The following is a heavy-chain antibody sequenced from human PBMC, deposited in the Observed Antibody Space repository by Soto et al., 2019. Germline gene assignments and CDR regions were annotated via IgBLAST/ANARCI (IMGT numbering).Heavy chain of an antibody. CDR3: TRDSHKGY. CDR2: VYSGGSA. CDR1: GFSVSSNY. Sequence: EVQLVESGGGLVQPGGSLRLSCAASGFSVSSNYMSWVRQAPGKGLEWVSVVYSGGSAYYADSVKGRFSSSKDNSKNSRYLQMNNLRVEDTAVYYCTRDSHKGYWGQGTLVTVAS. V-gene: IGHV3-66*01. J-gene: IGHJ4*02.